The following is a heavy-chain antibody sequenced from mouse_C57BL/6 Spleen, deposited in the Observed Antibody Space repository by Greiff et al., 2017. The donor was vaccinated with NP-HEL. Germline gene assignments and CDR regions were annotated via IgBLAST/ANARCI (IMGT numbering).Heavy chain of an antibody. CDR2: IDPSDSET. D-gene: IGHD3-1*01. CDR3: ARSGTGLRGRYFDV. V-gene: IGHV1-52*01. J-gene: IGHJ1*03. Sequence: QVQLQQPGAELVRPGSSVKLSCKASGYTFTSYWMHWVKQRPIQGLEWIGNIDPSDSETHYNQKFKDKATLTVDKSSSTAYMQLSSLTSEDSAVYYCARSGTGLRGRYFDVWGTGTTVTVSS. CDR1: GYTFTSYW.